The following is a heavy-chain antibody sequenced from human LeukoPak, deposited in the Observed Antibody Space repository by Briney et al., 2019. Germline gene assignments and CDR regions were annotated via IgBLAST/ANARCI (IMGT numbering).Heavy chain of an antibody. CDR3: ARDYYGSGSYYYYYGMDV. V-gene: IGHV5-51*01. CDR2: IYPGDSDT. CDR1: GYSFTSYW. Sequence: GESLKISCKGPGYSFTSYWIGWVRQMPGKGLEWMGIIYPGDSDTRYSPSFQGQVTISADKSISTAYLQWSSLKASDTAMYYCARDYYGSGSYYYYYGMDVWGQGTTVTVSS. D-gene: IGHD3-10*01. J-gene: IGHJ6*02.